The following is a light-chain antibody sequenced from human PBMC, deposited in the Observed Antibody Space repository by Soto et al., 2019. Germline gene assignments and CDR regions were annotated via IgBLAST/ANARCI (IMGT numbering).Light chain of an antibody. Sequence: QSVLTQPPSSSGTPGQRVTMSCSGSSSNIGRNTVKWYQHLPGTAPKLLIYSDIQRPSGVPDRFSGSKSGTSASLAISGLQSEDEANYYCAAWDDSLNGVIFGGGTQVTVL. CDR3: AAWDDSLNGVI. CDR2: SDI. J-gene: IGLJ2*01. V-gene: IGLV1-44*01. CDR1: SSNIGRNT.